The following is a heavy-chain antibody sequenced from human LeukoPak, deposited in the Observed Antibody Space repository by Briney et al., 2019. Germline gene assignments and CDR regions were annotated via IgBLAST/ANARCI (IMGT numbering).Heavy chain of an antibody. CDR3: ARGLQGIDY. CDR1: GGTFSSYA. D-gene: IGHD4-11*01. CDR2: ISYDGSNK. J-gene: IGHJ4*02. V-gene: IGHV3-30-3*01. Sequence: SCKASGGTFSSYAMHWVRQAPGKGLEWVAVISYDGSNKYYADSVKGRFTISRDNSKNTLYLQMNSLRAEDTAVYYCARGLQGIDYWGQGTLVTVSS.